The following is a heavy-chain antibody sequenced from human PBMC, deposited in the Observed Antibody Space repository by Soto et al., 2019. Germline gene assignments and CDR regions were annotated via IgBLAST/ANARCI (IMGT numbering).Heavy chain of an antibody. CDR1: GYTFTSYD. CDR2: MNPNSGNT. D-gene: IGHD3-10*01. V-gene: IGHV1-8*01. CDR3: ASPFYYGLGGGDGFDI. J-gene: IGHJ3*02. Sequence: ASVKVSCKASGYTFTSYDINWVRQATGQGLEWMGWMNPNSGNTGYAQKFQGRVTMTRNTSISTAYMELSSLRSEDTAVYYCASPFYYGLGGGDGFDIWGQGTMVTVSS.